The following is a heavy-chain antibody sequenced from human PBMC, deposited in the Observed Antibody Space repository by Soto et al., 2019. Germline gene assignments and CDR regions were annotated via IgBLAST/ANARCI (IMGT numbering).Heavy chain of an antibody. Sequence: QVQLQESGPGLVKPSGTLSLTCTVSGGSISSHNWWIWVRQPPGKGLEWIGEIYHSGFTNYNPSLQRRISISVDKAKNLFSLKLSSVTAAGTAIYYCAGDFEAWNPHFYSGMDVWGQGTTGAV. CDR1: GGSISSHNW. J-gene: IGHJ6*01. V-gene: IGHV4-4*02. D-gene: IGHD1-1*01. CDR2: IYHSGFT. CDR3: AGDFEAWNPHFYSGMDV.